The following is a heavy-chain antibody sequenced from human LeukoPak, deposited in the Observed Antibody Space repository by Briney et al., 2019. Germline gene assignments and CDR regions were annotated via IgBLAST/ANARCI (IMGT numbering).Heavy chain of an antibody. CDR1: GFSFSSLR. Sequence: GGSLRLSCSASGFSFSSLRMHWVRQAPGKGLGYVSGISSDGGSTYYADSVKGRFTISRDNSKNTLFIQVSSLRPEDTAVYYCVNQISGWVYWGRGTLVTVSS. J-gene: IGHJ4*02. CDR2: ISSDGGST. D-gene: IGHD6-19*01. V-gene: IGHV3-64D*06. CDR3: VNQISGWVY.